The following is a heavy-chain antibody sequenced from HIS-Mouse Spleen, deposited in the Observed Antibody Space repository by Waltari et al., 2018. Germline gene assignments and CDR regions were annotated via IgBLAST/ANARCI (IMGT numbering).Heavy chain of an antibody. J-gene: IGHJ4*02. CDR1: GFTFSSYG. D-gene: IGHD3-10*01. Sequence: GFTFSSYGMHWVRQAPGKGLEWVAVISYDGNNKYYADSVKGRFTISRDNSKNTLYLQMNSLRAEDTAVYYCAKDGEDYYGSGSYLDYWGQGTLVTVSS. V-gene: IGHV3-30*18. CDR2: ISYDGNNK. CDR3: AKDGEDYYGSGSYLDY.